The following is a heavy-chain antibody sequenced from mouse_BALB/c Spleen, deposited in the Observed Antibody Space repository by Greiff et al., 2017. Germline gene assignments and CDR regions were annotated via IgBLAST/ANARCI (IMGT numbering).Heavy chain of an antibody. V-gene: IGHV1-74*01. CDR1: GYSFTSYW. Sequence: QVQLQQSGPQLVRPGASVKISCKASGYSFTSYWMHWVKQRPGQGLEWIGMIDPSDSETRLNQKFKDKATLTVDKSSSTAYMQLSSPTSEDSAVYYCATIPYYYYGSSYLDYWGQGTTLTVSS. CDR3: ATIPYYYYGSSYLDY. D-gene: IGHD1-1*01. CDR2: IDPSDSET. J-gene: IGHJ2*01.